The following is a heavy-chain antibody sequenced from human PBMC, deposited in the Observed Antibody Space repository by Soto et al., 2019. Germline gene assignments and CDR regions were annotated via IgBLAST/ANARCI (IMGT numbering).Heavy chain of an antibody. Sequence: QVPLVQSGAEVKKPGASVKVSCKASGYTFTSYYMHWVRQAPGQGLEWMGIINPSGGSTSYAQKFRGRVTMTRDTSTSTVYMELSSLRSEDTAVYYCARLLSSSSLNGVVYPVDYWGQGTLVTVSS. V-gene: IGHV1-46*01. D-gene: IGHD6-13*01. CDR3: ARLLSSSSLNGVVYPVDY. CDR1: GYTFTSYY. J-gene: IGHJ4*02. CDR2: INPSGGST.